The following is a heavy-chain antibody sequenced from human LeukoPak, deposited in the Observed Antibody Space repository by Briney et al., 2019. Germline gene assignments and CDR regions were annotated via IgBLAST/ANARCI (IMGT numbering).Heavy chain of an antibody. D-gene: IGHD5-18*01. CDR2: IHPGDSHT. J-gene: IGHJ4*02. CDR1: GYSFTSYW. V-gene: IGHV5-51*01. CDR3: ARRGVGYSYGHYFDY. Sequence: GESLKISCKGSGYSFTSYWIGWVRQMPGKGLEWMGIIHPGDSHTRYSPSFQGQVTISADKSISTAYLQWSSLKASDTAMYYCARRGVGYSYGHYFDYWGQGILVTVSS.